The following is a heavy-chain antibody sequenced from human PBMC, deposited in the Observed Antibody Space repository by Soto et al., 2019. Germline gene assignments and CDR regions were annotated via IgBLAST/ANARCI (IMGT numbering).Heavy chain of an antibody. CDR2: ISYDGSNK. D-gene: IGHD2-15*01. V-gene: IGHV3-30*14. J-gene: IGHJ4*02. CDR1: GFTFSSYA. CDR3: AGGAPVTPGTFAY. Sequence: QVQLVESGGGVVQPGRSLRLSCAASGFTFSSYAMHWVRQAPGKGLEWVAVISYDGSNKYYADSVKGRFTISRDNSKNTLFLQMSSLTAEDTAVYYCAGGAPVTPGTFAYWSQGTLVTVSS.